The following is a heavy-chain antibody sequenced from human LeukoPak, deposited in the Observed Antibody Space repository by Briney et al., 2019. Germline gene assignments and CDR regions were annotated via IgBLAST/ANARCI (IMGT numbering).Heavy chain of an antibody. CDR3: ARRVGVALDY. D-gene: IGHD2-21*01. CDR2: MYHSGNI. V-gene: IGHV4-38-2*02. CDR1: GYSITSGYH. J-gene: IGHJ4*02. Sequence: SETLSLTCIVSGYSITSGYHWGWIRQTPGKGLEWIGTMYHSGNINYNPSLKSRVTVSVDTSKNQFSLKLSSVTAADTAVYYCARRVGVALDYWGQGTLVTVSS.